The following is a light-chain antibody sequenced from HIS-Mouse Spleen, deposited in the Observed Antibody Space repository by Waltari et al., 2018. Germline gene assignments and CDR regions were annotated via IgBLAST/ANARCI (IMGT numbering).Light chain of an antibody. CDR3: CSYAGSSTWV. Sequence: QSALTQPASVSGSPGQSITISCTGTSSDVGSYNLVSWYQQHPGKAPKLMIYEGSKRPSGVSNRFSGSKSGNTASLTMSGRQAEDEADYYCCSYAGSSTWVFGGGTKLTVL. J-gene: IGLJ3*02. CDR1: SSDVGSYNL. CDR2: EGS. V-gene: IGLV2-23*01.